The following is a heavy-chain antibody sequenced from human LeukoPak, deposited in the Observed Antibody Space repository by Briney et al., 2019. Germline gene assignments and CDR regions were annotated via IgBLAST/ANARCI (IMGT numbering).Heavy chain of an antibody. Sequence: GASVKVSCKASGFTFTSSAMQWVRQARGQRLEWIGWIVVGSGNTNYAQKFQERVTITRDMSTSTAYMELSSLRSEDTAVYYCAALYYDSSGKRAYYFDYWGQGTLVTVSS. V-gene: IGHV1-58*02. J-gene: IGHJ4*02. CDR2: IVVGSGNT. D-gene: IGHD3-22*01. CDR3: AALYYDSSGKRAYYFDY. CDR1: GFTFTSSA.